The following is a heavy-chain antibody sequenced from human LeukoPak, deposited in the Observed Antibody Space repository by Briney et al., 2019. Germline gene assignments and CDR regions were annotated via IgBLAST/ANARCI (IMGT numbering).Heavy chain of an antibody. CDR3: ARIQGYQLLTPGSRYYFDY. Sequence: GESLKISCKGSGYSFTSYWIGWVRQMPGKGLEWMGIIYPGDSDTRYSPSFQGQVTISADKSISTAYLQWSSLKASDTAMYYCARIQGYQLLTPGSRYYFDYWGQGTLVTVSS. D-gene: IGHD2-2*01. CDR1: GYSFTSYW. V-gene: IGHV5-51*01. J-gene: IGHJ4*02. CDR2: IYPGDSDT.